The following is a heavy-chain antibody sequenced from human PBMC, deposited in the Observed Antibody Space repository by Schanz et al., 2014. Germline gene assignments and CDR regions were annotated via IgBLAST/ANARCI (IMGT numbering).Heavy chain of an antibody. CDR3: ARDGGRDGYNLAFDV. V-gene: IGHV3-23*01. D-gene: IGHD5-12*01. CDR2: ISSSGST. Sequence: EGQLLESGGGLVQPGGSLRLSCAASGFTFSSYGMSWVCQAPGKGLEWVSGISSSGSTYYADSVKGRFTISRDNSKNTPYQQMNSLRADDTAVYFCARDGGRDGYNLAFDVWGQGTLVTVSS. J-gene: IGHJ3*01. CDR1: GFTFSSYG.